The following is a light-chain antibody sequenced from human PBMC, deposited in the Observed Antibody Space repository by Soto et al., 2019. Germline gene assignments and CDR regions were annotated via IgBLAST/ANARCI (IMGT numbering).Light chain of an antibody. CDR2: EVS. Sequence: QSALTQPASVSGSPGQSITISCTGTSSDVGGYNYVSWYQQHPGKAPKLMIYEVSNRPSGVSNRFSGSKSGNTASLTISWLPAEDEADYYCCSYTSSSTRVFGGGTKLTVL. CDR3: CSYTSSSTRV. CDR1: SSDVGGYNY. V-gene: IGLV2-14*01. J-gene: IGLJ2*01.